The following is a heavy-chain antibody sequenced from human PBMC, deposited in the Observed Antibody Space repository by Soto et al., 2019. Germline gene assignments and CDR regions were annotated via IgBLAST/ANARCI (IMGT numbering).Heavy chain of an antibody. CDR3: ARDVREYSYGYYYYYMDV. CDR1: GFTFSSYW. D-gene: IGHD5-18*01. V-gene: IGHV3-7*01. Sequence: PGGSLRLSCAASGFTFSSYWMSWVRQAPGKGLEWVANIKQDGSEKYYVDSVKGRFTISRDNAKNSLYLQMNSLRAEDTAVYYCARDVREYSYGYYYYYMDVWGKGTTVTVSS. CDR2: IKQDGSEK. J-gene: IGHJ6*03.